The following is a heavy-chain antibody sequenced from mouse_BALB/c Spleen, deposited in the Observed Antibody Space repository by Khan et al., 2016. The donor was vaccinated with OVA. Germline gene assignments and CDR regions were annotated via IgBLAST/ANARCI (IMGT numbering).Heavy chain of an antibody. CDR3: ARGNYYGYALDY. Sequence: EVQLQESGPGLVKPSQSLSLTCTVNGYSITSNYAWNWIRQFPGNKLEWMGYISYSGSTNYTPSLKSRLSITRDTSKHQFFLLLHSVTTEDSATYYCARGNYYGYALDYWSRNLSHRLL. CDR2: ISYSGST. V-gene: IGHV3-2*02. D-gene: IGHD1-1*01. J-gene: IGHJ4*01. CDR1: GYSITSNYA.